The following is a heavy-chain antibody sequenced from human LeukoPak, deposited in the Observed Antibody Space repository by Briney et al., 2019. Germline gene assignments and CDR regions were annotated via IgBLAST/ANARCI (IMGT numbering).Heavy chain of an antibody. CDR2: IWHDGSNK. J-gene: IGHJ6*02. CDR3: ARDSQCSGGSCYSENYYYYYGMDV. D-gene: IGHD2-15*01. V-gene: IGHV3-33*01. Sequence: GGSLRLSCAASGFTFSSYGMHWVRQAPGKGLEWVAVIWHDGSNKYYADSVKGRFTISRDNSKNTLYLQMNSLRAEDTAVYYCARDSQCSGGSCYSENYYYYYGMDVWGQGTTVTVSS. CDR1: GFTFSSYG.